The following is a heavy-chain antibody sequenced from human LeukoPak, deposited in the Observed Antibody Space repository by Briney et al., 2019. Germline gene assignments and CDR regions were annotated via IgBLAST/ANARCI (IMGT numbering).Heavy chain of an antibody. Sequence: SETLSLTCTVSGGSISGSSYYWGWIRQPPGKGLEWIGSIYYSGSTYYNPSLKSRVTISVDTSKNQFSLKLSSVTAADTAVYYCACLLTTVTTDYYYYYGMDVWGQGTTVTVSS. CDR1: GGSISGSSYY. V-gene: IGHV4-39*01. J-gene: IGHJ6*02. CDR3: ACLLTTVTTDYYYYYGMDV. CDR2: IYYSGST. D-gene: IGHD4-17*01.